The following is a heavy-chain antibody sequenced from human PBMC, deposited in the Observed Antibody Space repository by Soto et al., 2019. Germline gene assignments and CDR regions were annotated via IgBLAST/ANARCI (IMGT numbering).Heavy chain of an antibody. CDR1: GGTFSSYA. CDR3: ARSSIAAAGTRGPKRNWFDP. J-gene: IGHJ5*01. Sequence: SVKVSCKASGGTFSSYAISWVRQSPGQGLEWMGGIIPIFGTANYAQKFQGRVTITADESTSTAYMELSSLRSEDTAVYYCARSSIAAAGTRGPKRNWFDPWGQGTLVTVSS. V-gene: IGHV1-69*13. CDR2: IIPIFGTA. D-gene: IGHD6-13*01.